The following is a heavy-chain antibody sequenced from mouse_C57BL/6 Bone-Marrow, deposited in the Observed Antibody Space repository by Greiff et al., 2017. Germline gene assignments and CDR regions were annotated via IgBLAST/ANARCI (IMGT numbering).Heavy chain of an antibody. J-gene: IGHJ2*01. CDR2: IYPGGGYT. V-gene: IGHV1-63*01. CDR3: ARWVYYDCTVNYFDY. Sequence: QVQLQQSGAELVRPGTSVKMSCKASGYTFTNYWIGWAKQRPGHGLEWIGDIYPGGGYTNYNEKLKGKATLTADKSSSTAYMQFSSLTSEDSAIYYCARWVYYDCTVNYFDYWGQGTTLTVSS. CDR1: GYTFTNYW. D-gene: IGHD2-4*01.